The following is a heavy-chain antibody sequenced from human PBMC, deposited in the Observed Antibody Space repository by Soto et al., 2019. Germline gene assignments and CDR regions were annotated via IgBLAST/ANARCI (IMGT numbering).Heavy chain of an antibody. J-gene: IGHJ5*02. CDR3: ARESVPRITIFAVVPNWFDP. D-gene: IGHD3-3*01. CDR1: GGSFSGYY. V-gene: IGHV4-34*01. CDR2: INHSGST. Sequence: SETLSLTCAVYGGSFSGYYWSWIRQPPGKGLEWIGEINHSGSTNYNPSLKSRVTISVDTSKNQFSLKLSSVTAADTAVYYCARESVPRITIFAVVPNWFDPWGQGTPVTVSS.